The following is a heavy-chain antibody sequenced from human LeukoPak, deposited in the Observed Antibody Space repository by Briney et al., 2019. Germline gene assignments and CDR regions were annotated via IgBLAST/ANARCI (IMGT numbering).Heavy chain of an antibody. V-gene: IGHV4-39*01. CDR1: GGSISSSSYY. D-gene: IGHD6-19*01. CDR3: ARMVGSGWYLDWFDP. Sequence: SETLSLTRTVSGGSISSSSYYWGWVRQPPGKGLEWIRSIHYCGSTYYNPSLKSRVTITVDTSKSPFSLKLSSVTAADTAVYYCARMVGSGWYLDWFDPWGQGTLVTVSS. J-gene: IGHJ5*02. CDR2: IHYCGST.